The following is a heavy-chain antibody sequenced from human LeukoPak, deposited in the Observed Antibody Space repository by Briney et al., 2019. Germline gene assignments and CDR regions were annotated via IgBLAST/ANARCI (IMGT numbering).Heavy chain of an antibody. CDR3: ARAAYVYSSSWYSDY. Sequence: GSSVKVSCKASGGTFSSYAISWVRQAPGQGLEWMGGIIPIFGTANYAQKFQGRVTITADESTSTAYMELSSLRSEDTAVYYCARAAYVYSSSWYSDYWGQGTLVTVSS. V-gene: IGHV1-69*01. D-gene: IGHD6-13*01. J-gene: IGHJ4*02. CDR1: GGTFSSYA. CDR2: IIPIFGTA.